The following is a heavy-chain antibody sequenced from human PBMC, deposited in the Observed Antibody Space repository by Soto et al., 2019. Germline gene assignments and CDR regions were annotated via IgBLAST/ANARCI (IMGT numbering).Heavy chain of an antibody. Sequence: QVQLVESGGGVVQPGRSLRLSCAACGFTFSSYAMHWVRQAPGKGQEWVAVISYDGSNKYYADSVKGRFTISRDNSKNTLYLQMNSLRAEDTAVYYCARDSMGMGFGLNWFDPWGQGTLVTVSS. CDR2: ISYDGSNK. CDR1: GFTFSSYA. CDR3: ARDSMGMGFGLNWFDP. J-gene: IGHJ5*02. V-gene: IGHV3-30-3*01. D-gene: IGHD3-10*01.